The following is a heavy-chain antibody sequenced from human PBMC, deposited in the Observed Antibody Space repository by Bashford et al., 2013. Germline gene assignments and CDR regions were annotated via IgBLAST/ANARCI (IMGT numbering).Heavy chain of an antibody. CDR2: IWYDGSNK. V-gene: IGHV3-33*01. D-gene: IGHD3-10*01. CDR3: ARERDGSGSLLYYFRL. J-gene: IGHJ4*02. Sequence: VRQAPGKGLEWVAVIWYDGSNKYYADSVKGRFTISRDNSKNTLYLQMNSLRAEDTAVYYCARERDGSGSLLYYFRLLGPGNPGHRLL.